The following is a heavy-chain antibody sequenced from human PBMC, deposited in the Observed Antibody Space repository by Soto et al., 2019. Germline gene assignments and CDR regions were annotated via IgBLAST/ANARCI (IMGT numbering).Heavy chain of an antibody. CDR3: ARPYCRSTRCYLYYYGMDV. V-gene: IGHV3-30-3*01. CDR2: ISSDGSHQ. J-gene: IGHJ6*02. Sequence: QVQVVESGGGVVQPGTSLRLSCAASGFTLSVSASHWVRQAPGKGLEWVAVISSDGSHQYYADSVRGRFTISRDNPKNTLYLQMNSLRAEDTAVYYCARPYCRSTRCYLYYYGMDVWGPGTTVTVSS. CDR1: GFTLSVSA. D-gene: IGHD2-2*01.